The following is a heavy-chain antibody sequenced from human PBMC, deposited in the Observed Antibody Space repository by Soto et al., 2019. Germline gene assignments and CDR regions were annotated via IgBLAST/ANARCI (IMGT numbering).Heavy chain of an antibody. D-gene: IGHD5-12*01. V-gene: IGHV3-11*01. CDR2: IRSSGSTI. CDR3: ARDGTDLVAAITEIDY. CDR1: GFTFSDYY. Sequence: PGGSLRPSCAASGFTFSDYYMSWIRQAPGKGLEWVSYIRSSGSTIHYADSVKGRFTISRDNAKNSLYLQMNSLRAEDTAVYYWARDGTDLVAAITEIDYRGQGTPLTVSS. J-gene: IGHJ4*02.